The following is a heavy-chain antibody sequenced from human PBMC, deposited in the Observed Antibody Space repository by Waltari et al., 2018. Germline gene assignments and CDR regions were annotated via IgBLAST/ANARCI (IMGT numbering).Heavy chain of an antibody. J-gene: IGHJ4*02. V-gene: IGHV3-48*02. CDR2: ISSSSSSI. Sequence: VQLVESGGGVVQPGRSLRLSCAASGFTFSSYSVNWVRQAPGKGLEWVSYISSSSSSIYYADPVKGRFTISRDNAKNSLYLQMNSLRDEDTAVYYCASQGTYYYDTSGYYSSFDYWGQGTLVTVSS. D-gene: IGHD3-22*01. CDR1: GFTFSSYS. CDR3: ASQGTYYYDTSGYYSSFDY.